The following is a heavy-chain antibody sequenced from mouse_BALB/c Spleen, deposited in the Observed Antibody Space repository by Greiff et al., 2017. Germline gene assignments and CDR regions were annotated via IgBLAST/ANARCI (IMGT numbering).Heavy chain of an antibody. D-gene: IGHD1-1*01. J-gene: IGHJ1*01. CDR1: GFTFSSYG. Sequence: EVKLVESGGGLVQPGGSLKLSCAASGFTFSSYGMSWVRQTPDKRLELVATINSNGGSTYYPDSVKGRFTISRDNAKNTLYLRMSSLKSEDTAMYYCARDAVAVRRYFDVWGAGTTVTVSS. CDR2: INSNGGST. V-gene: IGHV5-6-3*01. CDR3: ARDAVAVRRYFDV.